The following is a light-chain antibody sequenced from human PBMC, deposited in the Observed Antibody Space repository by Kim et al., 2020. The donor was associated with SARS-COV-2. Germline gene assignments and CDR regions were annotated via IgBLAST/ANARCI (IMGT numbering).Light chain of an antibody. CDR2: GAS. CDR3: QKYNNWPYT. Sequence: EIVMTQSPATLSVSPGERATLSCRASQNVNSNLAWYQQKPGQAPRLLIYGASSRATDIPATFSGSGSGTEFTLTISTLQSENFAIYYCQKYNNWPYTSGQGTKLEI. J-gene: IGKJ2*01. V-gene: IGKV3-15*01. CDR1: QNVNSN.